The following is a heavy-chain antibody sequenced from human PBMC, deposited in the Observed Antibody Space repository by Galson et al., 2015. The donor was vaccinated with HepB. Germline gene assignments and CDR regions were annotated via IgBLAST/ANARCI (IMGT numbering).Heavy chain of an antibody. CDR3: VKDRAIDY. CDR1: GFTFNTYT. V-gene: IGHV3-64D*06. J-gene: IGHJ4*02. Sequence: SLRLSCAASGFTFNTYTMHWVRQAPGKGLEYVSSISHNGRSTYYTDSVKGRFTISRDNSKNTVYLQMSSLRVEDTAVYYCVKDRAIDYWGQGTLVTVSS. CDR2: ISHNGRST.